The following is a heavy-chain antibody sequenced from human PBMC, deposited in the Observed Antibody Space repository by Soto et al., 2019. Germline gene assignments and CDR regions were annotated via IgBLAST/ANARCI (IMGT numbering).Heavy chain of an antibody. J-gene: IGHJ4*02. CDR2: IKDDGSEK. Sequence: EVQLVESGGGLVQPGGSLRLSCAASGFTFSVYWMTWARQAPGKGLEWVAQIKDDGSEKFYVDSVKGRFTISRDNADNLLYLQMNSLRAEDTAVYFCARDGYCSGGRCYRRNDYWGQGTLVIVSS. CDR1: GFTFSVYW. D-gene: IGHD2-15*01. V-gene: IGHV3-7*01. CDR3: ARDGYCSGGRCYRRNDY.